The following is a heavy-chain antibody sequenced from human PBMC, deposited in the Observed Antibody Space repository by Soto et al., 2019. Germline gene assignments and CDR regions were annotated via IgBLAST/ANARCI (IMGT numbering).Heavy chain of an antibody. CDR2: IFYTEST. V-gene: IGHV4-59*01. CDR3: ARVDRGAFDH. D-gene: IGHD2-2*03. Sequence: KPSETLSLTCTVSGGSISSYYWIWIRQPPGKGLEWIGSIFYTESTDYNPSLKSRVTISLDTSKNHFSLNLSSVTAADTAAYYCARVDRGAFDHWGQGTLVTVSS. J-gene: IGHJ4*02. CDR1: GGSISSYY.